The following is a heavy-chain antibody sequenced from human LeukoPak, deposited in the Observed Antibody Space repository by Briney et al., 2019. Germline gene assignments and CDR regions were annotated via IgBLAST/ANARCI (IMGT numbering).Heavy chain of an antibody. CDR3: AKGEWFGELWGFDP. V-gene: IGHV3-30*02. Sequence: AGGSLRLSCAASGFTFSSYGMHWVRQAPGKGLEWVAFIRYDGSNKYYADSVKGRFTISRDNSKNTLYLQMNSLRAEDTAVYYCAKGEWFGELWGFDPWGQGALVTVSS. CDR2: IRYDGSNK. CDR1: GFTFSSYG. J-gene: IGHJ5*02. D-gene: IGHD3-10*01.